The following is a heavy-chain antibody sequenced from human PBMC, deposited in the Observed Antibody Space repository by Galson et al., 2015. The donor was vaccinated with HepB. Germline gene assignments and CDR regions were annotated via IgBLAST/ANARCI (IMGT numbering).Heavy chain of an antibody. CDR2: IIPILGIA. V-gene: IGHV1-69*10. CDR3: ARDKAFWKYCSGGSCYFDY. CDR1: GGTFSSYA. Sequence: SVKVSCKASGGTFSSYAISWVRQAPGQGLEWMGGIIPILGIANYAQKFQGRVTITADKSTSTAYMELSSLRSEDAAVYYCARDKAFWKYCSGGSCYFDYWGQGTLVTVSS. D-gene: IGHD2-15*01. J-gene: IGHJ4*02.